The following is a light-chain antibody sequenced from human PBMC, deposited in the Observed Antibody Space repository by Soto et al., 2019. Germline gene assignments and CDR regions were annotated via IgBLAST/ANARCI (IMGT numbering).Light chain of an antibody. CDR1: ESITSN. CDR2: GAS. CDR3: QQYNNRPSSYT. Sequence: EIVMTQSPATLSVSPGERATLSCRASESITSNFAWYQQKPGQAPILLMYGASTRAAGIPARFSGSGSGTEFNLTIKSQQSEDVAVYYCQQYNNRPSSYTVGQGTKLEIK. V-gene: IGKV3-15*01. J-gene: IGKJ2*01.